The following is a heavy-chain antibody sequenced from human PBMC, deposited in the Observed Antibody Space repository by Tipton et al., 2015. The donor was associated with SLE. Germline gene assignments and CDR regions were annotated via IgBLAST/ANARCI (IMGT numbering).Heavy chain of an antibody. Sequence: TLSLTCAVYGGSFSGYYWSWLRQSPGKGLEWIGEINHSGRTNYNPSLKSRVTISVDRSNNQFSLNLSSVTAADSAGYYCARERIEEYGGKENWIDPWGQGTLVTVSS. V-gene: IGHV4-34*01. CDR3: ARERIEEYGGKENWIDP. CDR2: INHSGRT. J-gene: IGHJ5*02. D-gene: IGHD4/OR15-4a*01. CDR1: GGSFSGYY.